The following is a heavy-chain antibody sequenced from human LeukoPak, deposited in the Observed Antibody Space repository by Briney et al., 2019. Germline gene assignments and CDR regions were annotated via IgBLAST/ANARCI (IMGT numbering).Heavy chain of an antibody. CDR1: GFTFSSYA. V-gene: IGHV3-23*01. Sequence: LPGGSLRLSCAASGFTFSSYAMSWVRQAPGKGLEWVSAISGSGGSTYYADSVKGRFTISRDNSKNTLYLQMNSLRAEDTAVYYCAKAPAPLITMIVVSGYWGQGTLVTVSS. J-gene: IGHJ4*02. CDR3: AKAPAPLITMIVVSGY. CDR2: ISGSGGST. D-gene: IGHD3-22*01.